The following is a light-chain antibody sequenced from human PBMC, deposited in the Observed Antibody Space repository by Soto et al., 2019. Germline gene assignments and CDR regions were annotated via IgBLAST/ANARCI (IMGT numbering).Light chain of an antibody. CDR3: GTWDSSLSARI. J-gene: IGLJ2*01. Sequence: VLTQPPSVSGAPGQKVTISCSGSSTNIGNNYVSWYQHLPGTAPKLLIYDNSERPSGIPDRFSGSKSGTSATLDITGLQAGDEADYYCGTWDSSLSARIFGGGTKLTVL. CDR2: DNS. CDR1: STNIGNNY. V-gene: IGLV1-51*01.